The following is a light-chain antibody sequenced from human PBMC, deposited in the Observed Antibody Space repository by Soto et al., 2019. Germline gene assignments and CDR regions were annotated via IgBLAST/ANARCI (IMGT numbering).Light chain of an antibody. CDR1: SSDVGGYDY. J-gene: IGLJ3*02. CDR3: SSYARNSPVV. V-gene: IGLV2-14*03. CDR2: DVS. Sequence: QSALTQPASVSGSPGQSITISCTGTSSDVGGYDYVSWYQQHPGKAPKLMIYDVSNRPSGISYRFSGSKSGNAASLTISGLQAEDEADYYCSSYARNSPVVFGGGTQLTVL.